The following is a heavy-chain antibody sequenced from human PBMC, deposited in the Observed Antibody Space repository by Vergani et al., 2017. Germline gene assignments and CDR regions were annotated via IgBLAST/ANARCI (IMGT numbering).Heavy chain of an antibody. CDR3: ARLYGRDSSGSKYFDY. V-gene: IGHV5-51*01. CDR1: GYSFTNYW. CDR2: INPADSDT. J-gene: IGHJ4*02. D-gene: IGHD3-22*01. Sequence: EVQLVQSGAEVKKPGESLTISCQLSGYSFTNYWIGWVRQMPGKGLEWMRIINPADSDTSYSPSFQGQVTISVDKSISTAYLQRSSLRASDSAMYYCARLYGRDSSGSKYFDYWGQGTLVTVSS.